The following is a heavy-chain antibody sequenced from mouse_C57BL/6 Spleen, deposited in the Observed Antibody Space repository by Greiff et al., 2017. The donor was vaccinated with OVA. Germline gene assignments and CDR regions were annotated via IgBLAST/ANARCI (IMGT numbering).Heavy chain of an antibody. Sequence: EVKLVESGPGLVKPSQSLSLTCSVTGYSITSGYYWNWIRQFPGNKLEWMGYISYDGSNNYNPSLKNRISITRDTSKNQFFLKLNSVTTEDTATYYCARALNTTVVPWYFDVWGTGTTVTVSS. CDR1: GYSITSGYY. V-gene: IGHV3-6*01. D-gene: IGHD1-1*01. CDR2: ISYDGSN. J-gene: IGHJ1*03. CDR3: ARALNTTVVPWYFDV.